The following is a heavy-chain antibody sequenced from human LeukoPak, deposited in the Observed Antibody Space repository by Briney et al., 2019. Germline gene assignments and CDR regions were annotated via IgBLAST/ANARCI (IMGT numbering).Heavy chain of an antibody. V-gene: IGHV1-2*06. Sequence: VASVKVSCXASGYTFTGYYMHWVRQAPGQGLEWMGRINPNSGGTNYAQKFQGRVTMTRDTSISTAYMELSRLRSDDTAVYYCARGGAATVSSYYYYYYMDVWGKGTTVTVSS. D-gene: IGHD4-17*01. CDR3: ARGGAATVSSYYYYYYMDV. CDR2: INPNSGGT. J-gene: IGHJ6*03. CDR1: GYTFTGYY.